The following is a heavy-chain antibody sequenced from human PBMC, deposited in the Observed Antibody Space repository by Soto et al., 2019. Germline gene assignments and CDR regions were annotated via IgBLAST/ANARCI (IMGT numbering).Heavy chain of an antibody. D-gene: IGHD5-12*01. CDR3: ATSATSEGRDGYSFDY. CDR2: IKSKTHGGTT. V-gene: IGHV3-15*01. CDR1: GFTFSNAW. Sequence: PGGSLRLSCAASGFTFSNAWMTWVRQAPGKGLEWVGRIKSKTHGGTTDYAAPVKGRFTISRDDSENTLSLQMNSLKTEDTAVYYCATSATSEGRDGYSFDYWGPGTLVTVSS. J-gene: IGHJ4*02.